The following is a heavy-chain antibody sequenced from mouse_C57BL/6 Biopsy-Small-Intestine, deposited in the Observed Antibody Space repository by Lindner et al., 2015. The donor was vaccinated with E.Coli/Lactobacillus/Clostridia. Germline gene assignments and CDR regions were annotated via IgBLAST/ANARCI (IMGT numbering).Heavy chain of an antibody. CDR3: ARHERDGNYFDY. V-gene: IGHV1-62-2*01. CDR1: GYTFTEYT. CDR2: LPGSGSI. Sequence: VQLQESGAELVKPGASVKLSCKASGYTFTEYTIHWVKQRSGQGLVVDWVVLPGSGSIKYNEKFKDKATLTADKSSSTVYMELSRLTSEDSAVYFCARHERDGNYFDYWGQGTTLTVSS. D-gene: IGHD2-1*01. J-gene: IGHJ2*01.